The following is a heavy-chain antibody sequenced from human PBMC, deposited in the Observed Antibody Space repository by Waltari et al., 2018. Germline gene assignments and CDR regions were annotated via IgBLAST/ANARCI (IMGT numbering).Heavy chain of an antibody. J-gene: IGHJ6*02. CDR2: IYHSGST. CDR3: ARTSRDDYIWGRNYYYGMDV. CDR1: GYSISSGYY. D-gene: IGHD3-16*01. V-gene: IGHV4-38-2*01. Sequence: QVQLQESGPGLVKPSETLSLTCAVSGYSISSGYYWGWIRQPPGQGLEWIGSIYHSGSTYYNPSLKSRVTISVDTSKNQFSLKLSSVTAADTAVYYCARTSRDDYIWGRNYYYGMDVWGQGTTVTVSS.